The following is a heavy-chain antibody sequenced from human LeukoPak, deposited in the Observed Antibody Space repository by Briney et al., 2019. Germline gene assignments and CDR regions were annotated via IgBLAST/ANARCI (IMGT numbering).Heavy chain of an antibody. CDR1: GYTFTGYY. CDR2: INSNSGGT. J-gene: IGHJ5*02. V-gene: IGHV1-2*02. CDR3: ARDRGYCSSTSCPPHWFDP. D-gene: IGHD2-2*01. Sequence: ASVKVSCKASGYTFTGYYMHWVRQAPGQGLEWMGWINSNSGGTSYAQKFQGRVTMTRDTSISTAYMELSRLRSDDTAVYYCARDRGYCSSTSCPPHWFDPWGQGTLVTVSS.